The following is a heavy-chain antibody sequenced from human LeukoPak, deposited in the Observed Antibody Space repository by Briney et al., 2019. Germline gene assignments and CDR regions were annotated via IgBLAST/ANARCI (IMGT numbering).Heavy chain of an antibody. CDR1: GFTFSSYS. Sequence: GGSLRLSCAASGFTFSSYSMNWGRQAPGKGLEWVSSISISSSYIYYANPVKGRLPIPRDNAKNSLYLQMTSLRAEDTAVYYCARELYSSSCRFAYWGQGTLVTVSS. D-gene: IGHD6-13*01. CDR2: ISISSSYI. CDR3: ARELYSSSCRFAY. J-gene: IGHJ4*02. V-gene: IGHV3-21*03.